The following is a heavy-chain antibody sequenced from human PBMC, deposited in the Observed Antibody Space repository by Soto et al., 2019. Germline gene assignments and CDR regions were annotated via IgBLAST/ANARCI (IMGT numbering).Heavy chain of an antibody. CDR3: ARHDRGPWLQFRADAFDI. J-gene: IGHJ3*02. CDR1: GGSISSSSYY. CDR2: IYYSGST. Sequence: PSETLSLTCTVSGGSISSSSYYWGWIRQPPGKGLEWIGSIYYSGSTYYNPSLKSRVTISVDTSKNQFSLKLSSVTAADTAVYYCARHDRGPWLQFRADAFDIWGQGTMVTVSS. V-gene: IGHV4-39*01. D-gene: IGHD5-12*01.